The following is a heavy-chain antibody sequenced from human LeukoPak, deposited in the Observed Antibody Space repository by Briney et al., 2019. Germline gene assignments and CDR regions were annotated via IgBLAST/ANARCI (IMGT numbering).Heavy chain of an antibody. CDR1: GFTFSSYA. CDR3: AREIHTYYGSGSGTGY. CDR2: ISYDGSNK. V-gene: IGHV3-30-3*01. J-gene: IGHJ4*02. D-gene: IGHD3-10*01. Sequence: GGSLRLSCAASGFTFSSYAMHWVRQAPGKGLEWVAVISYDGSNKYYADSVKGRFTISRDNSKNTLYLQMNSLRAEDTAVYYCAREIHTYYGSGSGTGYWGQGTLVTVSS.